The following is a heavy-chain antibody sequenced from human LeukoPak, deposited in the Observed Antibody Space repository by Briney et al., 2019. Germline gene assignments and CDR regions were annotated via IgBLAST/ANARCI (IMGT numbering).Heavy chain of an antibody. J-gene: IGHJ6*03. CDR3: ARGCSSTSCLGDYYYYMDV. V-gene: IGHV4-61*02. CDR2: IYTSGST. CDR1: GGSISSGSYY. Sequence: SETLSLTCTVSGGSISSGSYYWSWIRPPAGKGLEWSGRIYTSGSTNYTPSLKSRVTISVDTSKNQFSLKLSSVTAADTAVYYCARGCSSTSCLGDYYYYMDVWGKGTTVTVSS. D-gene: IGHD2-2*01.